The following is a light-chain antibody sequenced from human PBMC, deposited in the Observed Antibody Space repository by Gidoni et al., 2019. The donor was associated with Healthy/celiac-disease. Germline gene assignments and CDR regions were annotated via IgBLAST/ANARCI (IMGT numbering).Light chain of an antibody. CDR1: SLRSYY. CDR2: GKN. Sequence: SSELTQDPAVSVALGQTVRITCQGDSLRSYYASWYQQKPGQAPVLVIYGKNNRPSGIPDRFSGSSSGNTASVTITGAQAEDEADYYCNSRDSSGNHYVFGTGTKCHRP. V-gene: IGLV3-19*01. J-gene: IGLJ1*01. CDR3: NSRDSSGNHYV.